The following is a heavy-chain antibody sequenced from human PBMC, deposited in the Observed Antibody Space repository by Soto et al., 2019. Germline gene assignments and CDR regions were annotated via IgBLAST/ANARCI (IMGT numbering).Heavy chain of an antibody. CDR3: ARDPSGALPGFDY. CDR1: GFTFSSYA. Sequence: EVQLLESGGGLVRPGGSLRLSCAASGFTFSSYAMTWVRQAPGKGLEWVSGVSGTGGSAYYADSVKGRFTISRDNAKNSLYLHMNSLRAEDTAVYYCARDPSGALPGFDYWGQGILVTVSS. J-gene: IGHJ4*02. CDR2: VSGTGGSA. V-gene: IGHV3-23*01. D-gene: IGHD3-3*01.